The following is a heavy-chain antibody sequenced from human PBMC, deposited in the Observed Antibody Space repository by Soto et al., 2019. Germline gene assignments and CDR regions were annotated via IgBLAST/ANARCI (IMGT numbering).Heavy chain of an antibody. Sequence: QVQLVESGGGVVQPGRSLRLSCAASGFTFSNYGMNWVRQAPGKGLEWVAFISSDGGNKYYADAVEGRFTISRDNSKNTLYLQINSRRAEDTAVYYCAKDGYTYGSADFWGHGTLVTVSS. D-gene: IGHD5-18*01. J-gene: IGHJ5*01. CDR1: GFTFSNYG. CDR2: ISSDGGNK. V-gene: IGHV3-30*18. CDR3: AKDGYTYGSADF.